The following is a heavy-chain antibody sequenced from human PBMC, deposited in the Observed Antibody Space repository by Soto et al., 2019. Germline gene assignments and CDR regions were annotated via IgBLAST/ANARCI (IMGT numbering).Heavy chain of an antibody. CDR3: ARQRGATYPPDFDY. Sequence: PGESLKISCKGSGDSFTSYWISWVRQMPGKGLEWMGWIDPSDSYTNYSPSFQGHVTISGDKSISTAYLQWSSLKASDTAIYYCARQRGATYPPDFDYWGQGTLVTVSS. D-gene: IGHD1-26*01. CDR2: IDPSDSYT. CDR1: GDSFTSYW. V-gene: IGHV5-10-1*01. J-gene: IGHJ4*02.